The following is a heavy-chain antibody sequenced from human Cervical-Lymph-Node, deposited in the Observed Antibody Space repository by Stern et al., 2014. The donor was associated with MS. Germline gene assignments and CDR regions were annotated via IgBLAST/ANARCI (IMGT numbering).Heavy chain of an antibody. CDR3: ARDQRGITIFGVVTDYYYLGMDV. Sequence: QVQLGQSGAEVKKPGASVKVSCKTSGYIFTRYYIHWVRQAPGQGLEWMAWINPNTGGTNYAQKFQGRVTMSRNTSISTAYVELSSLTSDDTAVYYCARDQRGITIFGVVTDYYYLGMDVWGQGTTVTVSS. J-gene: IGHJ6*02. CDR2: INPNTGGT. D-gene: IGHD3-3*01. V-gene: IGHV1-2*02. CDR1: GYIFTRYY.